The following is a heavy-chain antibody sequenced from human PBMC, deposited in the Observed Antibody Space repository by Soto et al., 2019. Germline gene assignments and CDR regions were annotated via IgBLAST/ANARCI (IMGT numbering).Heavy chain of an antibody. J-gene: IGHJ6*02. V-gene: IGHV4-59*01. CDR2: ISYGGST. Sequence: PSETLSLTCNVSGGSIYTYYWSWLRQSPGKGLEWILYISYGGSTNYNPSLESRVTISVEASKKQVSLKLSYVSDADTAIYFCAGYCSSSICPEHRYFGLQXWGQGTTVTVS. D-gene: IGHD2-2*01. CDR1: GGSIYTYY. CDR3: AGYCSSSICPEHRYFGLQX.